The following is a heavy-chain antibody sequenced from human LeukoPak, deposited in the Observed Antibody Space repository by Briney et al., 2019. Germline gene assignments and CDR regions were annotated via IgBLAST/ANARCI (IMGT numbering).Heavy chain of an antibody. CDR1: GGSISSGGYY. CDR2: IYYSGST. V-gene: IGHV4-31*03. CDR3: ARSIAVAGSVGAFDI. J-gene: IGHJ3*02. D-gene: IGHD6-19*01. Sequence: NPSETLSLTCTVSGGSISSGGYYWSWIRQHPGKGLEWIGYIYYSGSTYYNPSLKSRVTISVDTSKNQFSLKLSSVTAADTAVYYCARSIAVAGSVGAFDIWGQGTMVTVSS.